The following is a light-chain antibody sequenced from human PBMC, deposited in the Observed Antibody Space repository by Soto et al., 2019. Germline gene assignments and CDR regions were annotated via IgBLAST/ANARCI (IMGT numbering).Light chain of an antibody. CDR3: QQYKTWSSIT. CDR2: GAS. J-gene: IGKJ5*01. V-gene: IGKV3-15*01. CDR1: QSVDTN. Sequence: EIVMTQSPATLSVSPGERATLSCRASQSVDTNLAWYQQKPGQAPRLLIYGASTRATGIPDRFSGSGSGTEFTLTISSLQSEDFAVYHCQQYKTWSSITFGQGTRLEIK.